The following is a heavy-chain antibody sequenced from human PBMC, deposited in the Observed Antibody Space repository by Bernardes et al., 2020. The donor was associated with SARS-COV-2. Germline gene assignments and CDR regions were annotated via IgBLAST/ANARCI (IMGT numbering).Heavy chain of an antibody. CDR3: AREGSHTRESYYYGSGWGPYYPDY. V-gene: IGHV3-33*01. D-gene: IGHD3-10*01. CDR2: IWYDGSNQ. J-gene: IGHJ4*02. CDR1: GFTFRSSG. Sequence: VGSLLLSCAASGFTFRSSGMHWVRQAPGPGLEWVAVIWYDGSNQYYADSVKGRFTISRDNSKNTLYLQMNSLRAEDTAVYYCAREGSHTRESYYYGSGWGPYYPDYWGQGTLVTVSS.